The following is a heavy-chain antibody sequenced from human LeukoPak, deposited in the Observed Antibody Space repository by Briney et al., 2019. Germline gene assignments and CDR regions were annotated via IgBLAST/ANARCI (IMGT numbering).Heavy chain of an antibody. V-gene: IGHV1-2*02. CDR3: ARDSSTPYSSGWYRSGPDY. CDR1: GYTFTGYY. Sequence: ASVKVSCKASGYTFTGYYMHWVRQAPGQGLEWMGWINPNSGGTNYAQKFQGRVTMTRDTSISTAYMELSRLRSDDTAVYYCARDSSTPYSSGWYRSGPDYWGQGTLVTVSS. J-gene: IGHJ4*02. D-gene: IGHD6-19*01. CDR2: INPNSGGT.